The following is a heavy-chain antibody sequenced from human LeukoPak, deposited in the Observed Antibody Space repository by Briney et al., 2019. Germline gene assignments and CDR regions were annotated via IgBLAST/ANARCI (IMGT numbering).Heavy chain of an antibody. J-gene: IGHJ4*02. CDR1: GYTFTGYY. D-gene: IGHD3-3*01. V-gene: IGHV1-2*02. CDR2: INPNSGGT. Sequence: AASVKVSCKASGYTFTGYYMHWVRQAPGQGLEWMEWINPNSGGTNYAQKFQGRVTMTRDTSISTAYMELSRLRSDDTAVYYCARGTSGYDFWSGYSSYWGQGTLVTVSS. CDR3: ARGTSGYDFWSGYSSY.